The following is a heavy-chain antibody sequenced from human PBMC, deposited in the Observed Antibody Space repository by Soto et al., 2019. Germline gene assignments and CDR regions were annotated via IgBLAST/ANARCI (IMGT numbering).Heavy chain of an antibody. J-gene: IGHJ4*02. D-gene: IGHD2-15*01. V-gene: IGHV3-21*01. CDR2: ISSSSSYI. Sequence: EVQLVESGGGLVKPGGSLRLSCAASGFTFSSYSMNWVRQAPGKGLEWVSSISSSSSYIYYADSVKGRFTISRDNAKNSLYLQMNSLRAEDTAVYYCARDSDIVVVVAATPFDYWGQGTLVTVSS. CDR1: GFTFSSYS. CDR3: ARDSDIVVVVAATPFDY.